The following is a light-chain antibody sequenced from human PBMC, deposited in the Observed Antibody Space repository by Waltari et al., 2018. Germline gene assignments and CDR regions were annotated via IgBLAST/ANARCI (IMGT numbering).Light chain of an antibody. V-gene: IGLV2-8*01. CDR1: SNDVVGYNY. J-gene: IGLJ2*01. Sequence: QSALTQPPSASGSPGQSVTISCTGTSNDVVGYNYFPWYQQHPDKAPKLIIYEVKTRPSGVPDRFSGSKSDNTASLTVSGLQAGDEADYYCSSYAGSNTVIFGGGTKLTVL. CDR2: EVK. CDR3: SSYAGSNTVI.